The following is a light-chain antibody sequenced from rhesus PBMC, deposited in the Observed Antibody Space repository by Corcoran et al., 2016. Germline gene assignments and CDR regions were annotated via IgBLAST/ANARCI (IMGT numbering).Light chain of an antibody. CDR3: MQALEFPPT. CDR1: QILLVSEDGNTY. CDR2: GVY. Sequence: DIVMTQTPLSLPVTPGEPASISCRSSQILLVSEDGNTYLDWYLQKPGQAPQLLIYGVYNRPSGVPDRFSGSGSETDFTLKRSRVEAEDVGVYYCMQALEFPPTLGQGTKVEIK. V-gene: IGKV2-104*02. J-gene: IGKJ1*01.